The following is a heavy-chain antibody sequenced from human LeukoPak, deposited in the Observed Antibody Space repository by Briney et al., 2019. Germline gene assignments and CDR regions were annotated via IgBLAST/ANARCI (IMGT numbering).Heavy chain of an antibody. CDR2: VNPNSGNT. J-gene: IGHJ4*02. Sequence: ASVKVSCTASGYTFSSYDINWVRQAPGQGLEWMGWVNPNSGNTGYAQKIQGRVTMTRNTSRTTAYMELGSPRSEDTALYYSTRVTHYCGSTSCYTVCYFDYWGQGTLVTVPS. CDR3: TRVTHYCGSTSCYTVCYFDY. D-gene: IGHD2-2*02. CDR1: GYTFSSYD. V-gene: IGHV1-8*01.